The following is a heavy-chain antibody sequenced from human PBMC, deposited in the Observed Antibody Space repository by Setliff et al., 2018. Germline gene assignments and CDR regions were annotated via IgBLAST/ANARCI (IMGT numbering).Heavy chain of an antibody. CDR1: GGSFSNYA. CDR2: IIPIYGST. V-gene: IGHV1-69*13. J-gene: IGHJ5*02. D-gene: IGHD3-22*01. Sequence: SVKVSCKASGGSFSNYAIIWVRQAPGQGPEWMGGIIPIYGSTNNAEKFQGRVTFSADESMSTVYMELSSLTSAGTALYYCARDALYDSNDRNSYYGNWLDPWGQGTLVTVSS. CDR3: ARDALYDSNDRNSYYGNWLDP.